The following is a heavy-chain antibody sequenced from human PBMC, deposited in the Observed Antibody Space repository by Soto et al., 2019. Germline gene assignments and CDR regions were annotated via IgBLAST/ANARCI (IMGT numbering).Heavy chain of an antibody. V-gene: IGHV1-8*01. CDR3: ARAPGIAGGLDY. CDR2: MNPNSGNT. D-gene: IGHD6-13*01. Sequence: SVKVCCKACGYTFTSYDISWVRQATEQGLEWMGWMNPNSGNTGYAQKFQGRVTMTRNTSISTAYMELRSLRSEDTAVYYCARAPGIAGGLDYWGQGTLVTVSS. J-gene: IGHJ4*02. CDR1: GYTFTSYD.